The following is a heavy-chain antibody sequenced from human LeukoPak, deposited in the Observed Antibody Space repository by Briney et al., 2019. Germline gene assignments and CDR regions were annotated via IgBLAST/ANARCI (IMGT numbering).Heavy chain of an antibody. J-gene: IGHJ6*04. D-gene: IGHD3-10*02. CDR3: AELGITMIGGV. CDR2: ISSSGSTI. Sequence: GGSLRLSCAASGFTFSSYAMSWVRQAPGKGLEWVSYISSSGSTIYYADSVKGRFTISRDNTKNSLYLQMNSLRAEDTAVYYCAELGITMIGGVWGKGTTVTISS. CDR1: GFTFSSYA. V-gene: IGHV3-48*03.